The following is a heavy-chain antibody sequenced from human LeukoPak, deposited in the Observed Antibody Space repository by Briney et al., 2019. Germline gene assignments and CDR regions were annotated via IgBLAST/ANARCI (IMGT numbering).Heavy chain of an antibody. Sequence: SETLSLTCTVSGVSINSGNFYWSWIRQPPGKGLEWIGYIYYSGSTNYNPSVKSRVTISVDTSKNQFSLKLSSVTAADTAVYYCARRLGVMNPFDYWGQGTLVTVSS. V-gene: IGHV4-61*01. CDR1: GVSINSGNFY. D-gene: IGHD3-22*01. CDR2: IYYSGST. J-gene: IGHJ4*02. CDR3: ARRLGVMNPFDY.